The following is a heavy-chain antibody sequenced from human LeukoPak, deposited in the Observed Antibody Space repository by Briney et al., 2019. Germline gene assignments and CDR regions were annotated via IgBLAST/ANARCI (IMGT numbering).Heavy chain of an antibody. CDR1: GGSISSGGYY. D-gene: IGHD3-22*01. CDR2: IYYSGST. V-gene: IGHV4-31*03. CDR3: ARSLYYYDSSGYDYFDY. J-gene: IGHJ4*02. Sequence: SQTLSLTCTVSGGSISSGGYYWGWIRQHPGKGLEWIGYIYYSGSTYYNPSLKSRVTISVDTSKNQFSLKLSSVTAADTAVYYCARSLYYYDSSGYDYFDYWGQGTLVTVSS.